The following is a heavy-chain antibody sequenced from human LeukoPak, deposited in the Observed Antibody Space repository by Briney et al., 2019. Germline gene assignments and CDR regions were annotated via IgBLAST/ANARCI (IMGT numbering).Heavy chain of an antibody. CDR1: GGSFSGYY. D-gene: IGHD3-16*02. V-gene: IGHV4-34*01. CDR2: INHSGST. CDR3: ARGGYYDYVWGSYRPNWFDP. J-gene: IGHJ5*02. Sequence: PSETLSLTCAVYGGSFSGYYWGWIRKPPGKGLDGIGEINHSGSTNYDPSLKSRVTISVDTSKNQFSLKLSSVTAADTAVYYCARGGYYDYVWGSYRPNWFDPWGQGTLVTVSS.